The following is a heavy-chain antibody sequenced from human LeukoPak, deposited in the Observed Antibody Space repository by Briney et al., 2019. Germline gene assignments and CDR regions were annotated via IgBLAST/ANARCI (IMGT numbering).Heavy chain of an antibody. D-gene: IGHD2-2*01. CDR1: GGSISSSSYY. V-gene: IGHV4-39*02. Sequence: SETLSLTCTVSGGSISSSSYYWGWIRQPPGKGLEWIGSIYYSGSTYYNPSLKSRVTISVDTSKNQFSLKLSSVTAADTAVYYCARDRYRILDFWGQGTLVTVSS. CDR3: ARDRYRILDF. J-gene: IGHJ4*02. CDR2: IYYSGST.